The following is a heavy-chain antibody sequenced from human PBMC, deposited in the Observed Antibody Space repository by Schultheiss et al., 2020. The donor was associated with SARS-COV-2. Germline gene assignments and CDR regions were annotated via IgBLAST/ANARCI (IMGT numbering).Heavy chain of an antibody. D-gene: IGHD6-19*01. Sequence: SETLSLTCTVSGGSISSYYWSWIRQPAGKGLEWIGRIYTSGSTNYNPSLKSRVTISVDTSKNQFSLQLNSVTPEDTAVYYCARDRLAVAVYYYYGMDVWGQGTTVTVSS. V-gene: IGHV4-4*07. CDR1: GGSISSYY. J-gene: IGHJ6*02. CDR2: IYTSGST. CDR3: ARDRLAVAVYYYYGMDV.